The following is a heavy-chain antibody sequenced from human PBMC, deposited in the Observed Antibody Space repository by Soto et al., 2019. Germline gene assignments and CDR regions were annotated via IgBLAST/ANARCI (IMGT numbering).Heavy chain of an antibody. CDR1: GFTFSSYG. V-gene: IGHV3-33*01. J-gene: IGHJ6*02. CDR2: IWDDGSNK. D-gene: IGHD2-2*01. Sequence: QVQLVESGGGVVQPGRSLRLSCAASGFTFSSYGMHWVRQAPGKGLEWVAVIWDDGSNKYYADSVKGRFTISRDNSKNTLYLQMNSLRAEDTAVYYCAREEMGYCSSTSCYALYGMDVWGQGTTVTVSS. CDR3: AREEMGYCSSTSCYALYGMDV.